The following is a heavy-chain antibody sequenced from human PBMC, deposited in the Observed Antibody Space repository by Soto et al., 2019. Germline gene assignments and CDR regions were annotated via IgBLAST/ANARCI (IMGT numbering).Heavy chain of an antibody. CDR3: AREEGGGYDHRWFDP. V-gene: IGHV4-31*03. D-gene: IGHD5-12*01. J-gene: IGHJ5*02. CDR1: GGSISSGGYY. CDR2: IYYSGST. Sequence: QVQLQESGPGLVKPSQTLSLTCTVSGGSISSGGYYWSWIRQHPGKGLEWIGYIYYSGSTYYNPSPKERVTLSVDTSKNPFSLKLSSVTAADTAVYYCAREEGGGYDHRWFDPWGQGTLVTVSS.